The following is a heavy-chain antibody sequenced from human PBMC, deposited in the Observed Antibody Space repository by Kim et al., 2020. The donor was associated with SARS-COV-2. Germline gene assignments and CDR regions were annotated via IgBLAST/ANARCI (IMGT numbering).Heavy chain of an antibody. Sequence: GGSLRLSCAASGFTFENYAMHWVRQVPGKGLEWVSLISGDGGSTYYADSVKCRFTISRDNSNNSLYLQMNSLRIDDTALYYCAKLSGIASAGNPPWGQGILVTVSS. CDR1: GFTFENYA. CDR3: AKLSGIASAGNPP. CDR2: ISGDGGST. D-gene: IGHD6-13*01. J-gene: IGHJ5*02. V-gene: IGHV3-43*02.